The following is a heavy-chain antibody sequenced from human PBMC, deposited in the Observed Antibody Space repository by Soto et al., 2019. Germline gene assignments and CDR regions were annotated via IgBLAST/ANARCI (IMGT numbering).Heavy chain of an antibody. J-gene: IGHJ4*02. CDR3: ARQLAYCGGDCYTEPVDY. D-gene: IGHD2-21*02. V-gene: IGHV1-2*02. CDR1: GYTFTRYY. Sequence: ASVKVFCKXSGYTFTRYYIHWVRQAPGQGLEWMGWINPNSGDTKYAQRFQGRVTMTKDTSITTAYMELTRLRSDDTAVYFCARQLAYCGGDCYTEPVDYWGQGTLVTVSS. CDR2: INPNSGDT.